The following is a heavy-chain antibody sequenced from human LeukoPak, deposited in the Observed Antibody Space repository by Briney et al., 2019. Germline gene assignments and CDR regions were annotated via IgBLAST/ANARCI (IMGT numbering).Heavy chain of an antibody. CDR1: GGSISSYY. CDR3: ARRYYSSGWYFDY. D-gene: IGHD6-19*01. V-gene: IGHV4-59*08. J-gene: IGHJ4*02. CDR2: IYYSGST. Sequence: SETLSLTCTVSGGSISSYYWSWIRQPPGKGLEWIGYIYYSGSTNYNPSLESRVTISVDTSKNQFSLKLSSVTAADTAVYYCARRYYSSGWYFDYWGQGTLVTVSS.